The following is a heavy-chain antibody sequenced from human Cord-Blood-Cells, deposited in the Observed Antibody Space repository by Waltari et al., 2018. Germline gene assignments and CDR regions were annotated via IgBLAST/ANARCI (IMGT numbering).Heavy chain of an antibody. CDR3: ARIRVGSYYAFDI. Sequence: QVTLKESGPVLVKPTETLTLTCTVSGFSLSNARMGVSWLRQPPGKALEWLAHILSNDEKSYSTSLKSRLTISKNTSKSQLVLTMTNMDPVDTATYYCARIRVGSYYAFDIWGQGTMVTVSS. CDR1: GFSLSNARMG. J-gene: IGHJ3*02. D-gene: IGHD1-26*01. CDR2: ILSNDEK. V-gene: IGHV2-26*01.